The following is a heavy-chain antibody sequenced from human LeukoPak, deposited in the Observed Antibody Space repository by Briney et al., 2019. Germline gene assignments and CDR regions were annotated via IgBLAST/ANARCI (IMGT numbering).Heavy chain of an antibody. CDR2: ISNNGGYT. D-gene: IGHD3-22*01. CDR1: GLTFSSSA. V-gene: IGHV3-23*01. Sequence: GGSLRLSCAASGLTFSSSAMSWVRQAPGKGLEWVSAISNNGGYTYYADSVKGRFTISRDNSKNTLYLQINSLRAEDTAVYYCARHTGSGYYYGNWGQGTLVTVSS. J-gene: IGHJ4*02. CDR3: ARHTGSGYYYGN.